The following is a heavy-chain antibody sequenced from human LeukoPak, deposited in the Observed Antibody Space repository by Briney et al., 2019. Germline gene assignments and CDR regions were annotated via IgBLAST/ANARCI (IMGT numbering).Heavy chain of an antibody. CDR2: ISDDGSTT. V-gene: IGHV3-74*01. D-gene: IGHD4/OR15-4a*01. CDR1: GFTFSSYW. Sequence: GGSLRLSCAASGFTFSSYWMHWVRQAPGRGLVWVSRISDDGSTTTYADSVKGRFTISRDKAKNTLYLQMNSLRAEYTAVYYCARGYGAYSYWGQGTLVTVSS. J-gene: IGHJ4*02. CDR3: ARGYGAYSY.